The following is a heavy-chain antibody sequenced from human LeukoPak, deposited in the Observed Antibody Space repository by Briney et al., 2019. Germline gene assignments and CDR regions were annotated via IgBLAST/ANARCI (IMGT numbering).Heavy chain of an antibody. CDR1: GFTFSSYS. J-gene: IGHJ6*03. D-gene: IGHD3-3*01. CDR3: ARVGYDFWSGYYTGGYYYYYMDV. CDR2: ISSSSSYI. Sequence: PGGSLRLSCAASGFTFSSYSMNWVRQAPGKGLEWVSSISSSSSYIYYADSVKGRFTISRDNAKNSLYLQMNSLRAEDTAVYYCARVGYDFWSGYYTGGYYYYYMDVWGKGTTVTVPS. V-gene: IGHV3-21*01.